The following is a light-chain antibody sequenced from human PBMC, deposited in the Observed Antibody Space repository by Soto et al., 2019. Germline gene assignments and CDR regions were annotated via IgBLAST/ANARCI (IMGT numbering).Light chain of an antibody. V-gene: IGKV3-20*01. Sequence: EIVLTQSPGTLSLSPGERVTLSCRASQSVSSAYLAWYQQKRGQAPRLLNYGASNRATGIPDRFSGSGSGTDFTLTISRLEPEDFAVYYCQQYGSSPPSVTFGQGTRLEIK. CDR3: QQYGSSPPSVT. J-gene: IGKJ5*01. CDR1: QSVSSAY. CDR2: GAS.